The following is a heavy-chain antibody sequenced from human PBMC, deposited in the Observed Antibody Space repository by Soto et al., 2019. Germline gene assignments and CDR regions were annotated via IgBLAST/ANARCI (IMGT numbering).Heavy chain of an antibody. D-gene: IGHD6-13*01. J-gene: IGHJ4*02. V-gene: IGHV1-58*02. CDR2: IVVGSGNT. CDR3: AAVGPAAYDY. Sequence: SVKFSCKASGGTFSSYAISWVRQAPGQGLEWMGWIVVGSGNTNYAQKFQERVTITRDMSTSTAYMELSSLRSEDTAVYYCAAVGPAAYDYWGQGTLVTVSS. CDR1: GGTFSSYA.